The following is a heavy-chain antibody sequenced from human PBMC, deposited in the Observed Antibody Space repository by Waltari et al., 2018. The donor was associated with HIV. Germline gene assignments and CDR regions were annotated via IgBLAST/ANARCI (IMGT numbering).Heavy chain of an antibody. CDR2: INAGNGNT. D-gene: IGHD6-6*01. CDR1: GYTFTSYA. CDR3: ARVAGIAARPPYYYYGMDV. V-gene: IGHV1-3*01. Sequence: QVQLVQSGAEVKKPGASVKVSCKASGYTFTSYAMHWVRQAPGQRLEWMGWINAGNGNTKYSQKVQGRVTITRDTSASTAYMEVSSLRSEDTAVYYCARVAGIAARPPYYYYGMDVWGQGTTVTVSS. J-gene: IGHJ6*02.